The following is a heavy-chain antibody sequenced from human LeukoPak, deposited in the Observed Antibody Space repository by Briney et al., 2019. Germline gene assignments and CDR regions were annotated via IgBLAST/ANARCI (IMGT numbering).Heavy chain of an antibody. CDR3: ARVDEYSGYDY. V-gene: IGHV3-64*01. Sequence: GGSLRLSCAASGFTFSSYSMHWVRQAPGKGLEYVSAISSNGGNTYYVNSVKGRLTISRDNSKNTLYLQMGSLRAEDMGVYYCARVDEYSGYDYWGQGTLVTVSS. J-gene: IGHJ4*02. CDR2: ISSNGGNT. CDR1: GFTFSSYS. D-gene: IGHD5-12*01.